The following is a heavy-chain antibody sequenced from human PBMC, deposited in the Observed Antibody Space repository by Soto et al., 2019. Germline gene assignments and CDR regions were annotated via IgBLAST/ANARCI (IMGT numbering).Heavy chain of an antibody. V-gene: IGHV4-59*02. CDR2: SYYTGNT. CDR1: GGSVRDYY. D-gene: IGHD6-13*01. Sequence: SETLSLTCTVAGGSVRDYYWSWIRQPPGKGLEWIGYSYYTGNTDYDPSLKSRVTISVDTSKSHFSLKLNSVTAADTAVYYCARVKRAAGHLDFDFWGQGTLVTVSS. J-gene: IGHJ4*02. CDR3: ARVKRAAGHLDFDF.